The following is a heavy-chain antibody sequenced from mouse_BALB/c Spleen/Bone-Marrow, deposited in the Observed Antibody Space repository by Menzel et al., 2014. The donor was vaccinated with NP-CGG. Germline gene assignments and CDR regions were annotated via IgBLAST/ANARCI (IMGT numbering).Heavy chain of an antibody. D-gene: IGHD2-4*01. CDR1: GFNIKDTY. Sequence: EVKLMESGAELVKPGASVKLSCTASGFNIKDTYMHWVKQRPEQGLEWIGRIDPANGNTKYDPKFQGKATTTADTSSNTAYLQLSSLTSEDTAVYYCAKYGGLRYAMDYWGQGTSVTVSS. J-gene: IGHJ4*01. CDR3: AKYGGLRYAMDY. V-gene: IGHV14-3*02. CDR2: IDPANGNT.